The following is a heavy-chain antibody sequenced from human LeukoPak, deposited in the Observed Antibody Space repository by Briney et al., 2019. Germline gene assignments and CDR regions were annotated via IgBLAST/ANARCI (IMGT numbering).Heavy chain of an antibody. CDR3: ARDGATYYYGSGSYYNSN. V-gene: IGHV4-34*01. J-gene: IGHJ4*02. Sequence: SETLSLTCAVYGGSFSGYYWSWIRQPPGKGLEWIGYIYHSGSTYYNPSLKSRVTISVDRSKNQFSLKLSSVTAADTAVYYCARDGATYYYGSGSYYNSNWGQGTLVTVSS. CDR1: GGSFSGYY. CDR2: IYHSGST. D-gene: IGHD3-10*01.